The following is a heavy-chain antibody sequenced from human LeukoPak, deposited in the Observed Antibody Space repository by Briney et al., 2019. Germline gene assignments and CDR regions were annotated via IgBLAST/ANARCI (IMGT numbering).Heavy chain of an antibody. CDR1: GYTFTSYD. D-gene: IGHD6-13*01. CDR3: AGDKSSSWYVYYYYGMDV. J-gene: IGHJ6*02. V-gene: IGHV1-8*01. Sequence: ASVKVSCKASGYTFTSYDINWVRQATGQGLEWMGRMNPNSGNTGYAQKFQGRVTMTRNTSISTAYMELSSLRSEDTAVYYCAGDKSSSWYVYYYYGMDVWGQGTTVTVSS. CDR2: MNPNSGNT.